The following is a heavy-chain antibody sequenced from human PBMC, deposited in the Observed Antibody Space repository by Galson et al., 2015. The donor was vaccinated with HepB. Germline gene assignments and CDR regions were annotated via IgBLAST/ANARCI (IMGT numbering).Heavy chain of an antibody. CDR3: ARGPENYYFI. CDR2: IYHSGST. D-gene: IGHD3-10*01. V-gene: IGHV4-4*03. Sequence: PETLSLTGAVFGGPISSSNWWSWVRQPPGKGLEWIGEIYHSGSTNYNPSLKSGVTISVDKSKNQCTLKLSSVTAADTAVYYCARGPENYYFIWGQGTMVTVSS. CDR1: GGPISSSNW. J-gene: IGHJ3*02.